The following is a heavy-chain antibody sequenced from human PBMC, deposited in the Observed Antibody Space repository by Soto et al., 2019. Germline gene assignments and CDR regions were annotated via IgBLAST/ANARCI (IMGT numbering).Heavy chain of an antibody. V-gene: IGHV1-8*01. CDR1: GYTFTSYD. D-gene: IGHD3-10*01. CDR2: MNPNSGNT. CDR3: ARVPRGNYGYPSYFDY. J-gene: IGHJ4*02. Sequence: ASVKVSCKASGYTFTSYDINWVRQATGQGLEWMGWMNPNSGNTGYAQKFQGRVTMTTNTSISTAYMELSTLRSDDTAVYYCARVPRGNYGYPSYFDYWGQGTLVTVS.